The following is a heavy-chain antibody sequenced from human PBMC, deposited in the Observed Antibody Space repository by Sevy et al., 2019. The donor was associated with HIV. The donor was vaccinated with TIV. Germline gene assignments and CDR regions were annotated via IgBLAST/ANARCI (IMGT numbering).Heavy chain of an antibody. D-gene: IGHD3-9*01. Sequence: GGSLRLSCAASGFTFSSYGMHWVRQAPGKGLEWVAFIWYDGSDTYYAHSVKGRFNISRDNSKNTLYLQMNSLRTEDTAIYYCASDILTGSDFWGQGTLVTVSS. CDR1: GFTFSSYG. CDR3: ASDILTGSDF. J-gene: IGHJ4*02. V-gene: IGHV3-30*02. CDR2: IWYDGSDT.